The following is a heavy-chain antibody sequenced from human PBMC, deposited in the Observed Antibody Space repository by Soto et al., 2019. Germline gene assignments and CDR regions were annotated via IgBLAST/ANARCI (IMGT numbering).Heavy chain of an antibody. CDR2: ISISSSYI. CDR3: ARVLVAAAGTYPPYYYYGMDV. CDR1: GITFSSYS. J-gene: IGHJ6*02. D-gene: IGHD6-13*01. Sequence: EVQLAESGGGLVKPGGSLRLSCAASGITFSSYSMNWVRQAPGKGLEWVSSISISSSYIYHADSVKGRFTISRDNAKNSLHLQMNSQRAEDTAVYYCARVLVAAAGTYPPYYYYGMDVGGQGTTVTVSS. V-gene: IGHV3-21*01.